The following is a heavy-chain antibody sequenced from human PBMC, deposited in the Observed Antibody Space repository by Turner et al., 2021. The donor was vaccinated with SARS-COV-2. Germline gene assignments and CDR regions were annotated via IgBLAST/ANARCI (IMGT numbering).Heavy chain of an antibody. CDR2: IYSGGSK. CDR1: GLTVSSNY. D-gene: IGHD2-2*03. CDR3: ARDLMDVGVLDV. V-gene: IGHV3-53*01. J-gene: IGHJ6*02. Sequence: EVQRVESGGGLIQPGGSAILSCAASGLTVSSNYMSWVRQAPGKGLEWVSVIYSGGSKYYADSVKGRFTISPRHSKPTRYLQMNSLRAEDTAVYYCARDLMDVGVLDVWGQGTTVTVSS.